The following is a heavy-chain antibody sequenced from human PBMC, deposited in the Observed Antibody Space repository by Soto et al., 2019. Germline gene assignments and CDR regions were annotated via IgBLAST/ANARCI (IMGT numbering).Heavy chain of an antibody. CDR3: ARGPARLRYFDWLASGYFDY. J-gene: IGHJ4*02. D-gene: IGHD3-9*01. CDR2: IKQDGSEK. Sequence: EVQLLESGGGLVQPGGSLRLSCTASGFTFSSYWMSWVRQAPGKGLEWVANIKQDGSEKYYVDSVKGRFTISRDNAKNSLYLQMNSLRAEDTAVYYCARGPARLRYFDWLASGYFDYWGQGTLVTVSS. CDR1: GFTFSSYW. V-gene: IGHV3-7*01.